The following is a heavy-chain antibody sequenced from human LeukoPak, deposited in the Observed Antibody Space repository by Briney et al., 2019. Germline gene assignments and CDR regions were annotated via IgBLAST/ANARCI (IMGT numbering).Heavy chain of an antibody. CDR3: AELGITMIGGV. J-gene: IGHJ6*04. CDR2: IKQDGSEK. V-gene: IGHV3-7*01. Sequence: GGSLRLSCAASGFTFSSYWMSWVRQAPGKGLEWVANIKQDGSEKYYVDSVKGRFTISRDNAKNSLYLQLNSLRAEDTAVYYCAELGITMIGGVWGKGTTVTISS. CDR1: GFTFSSYW. D-gene: IGHD3-10*02.